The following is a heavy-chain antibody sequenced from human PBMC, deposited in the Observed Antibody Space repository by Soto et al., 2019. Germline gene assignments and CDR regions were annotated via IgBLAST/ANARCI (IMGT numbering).Heavy chain of an antibody. CDR3: AIGGSYTFDY. Sequence: SVKVSCKTSGGTFSTYTITWVRQAPGQGLEWMGRIIPLLGVPNNAQKFQGRVTITADESTSTAYMELSSLRSEDTAVYYCAIGGSYTFDYWGQGTLVTVSS. D-gene: IGHD1-26*01. CDR2: IIPLLGVP. J-gene: IGHJ4*02. V-gene: IGHV1-69*02. CDR1: GGTFSTYT.